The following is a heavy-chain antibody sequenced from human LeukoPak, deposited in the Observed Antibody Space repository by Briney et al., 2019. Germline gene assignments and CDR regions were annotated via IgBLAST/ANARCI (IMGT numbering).Heavy chain of an antibody. V-gene: IGHV3-30*03. Sequence: GRSLRLSCAASGFTFSSYGMHWVRQAPGKGLEWVAVISYDGSNKYYADSVKGRFTISRDNSKNTLYLQMNSLRAEDTAMYYCARSIPRYDGSAYYPDYWGQGTLVTVSS. CDR3: ARSIPRYDGSAYYPDY. CDR1: GFTFSSYG. D-gene: IGHD3-22*01. CDR2: ISYDGSNK. J-gene: IGHJ4*02.